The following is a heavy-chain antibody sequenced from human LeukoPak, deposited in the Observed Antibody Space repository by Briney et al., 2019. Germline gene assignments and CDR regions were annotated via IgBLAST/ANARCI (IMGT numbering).Heavy chain of an antibody. CDR2: ISYDGSNK. D-gene: IGHD3-22*01. Sequence: GRSLRLSCVDSGFTFSSYAMDGVRQAPGKGLEWVAVISYDGSNKYYADSVKGRFTISRDNSKNTLYLQMNSLRAEDTAVYYCARESLETYYYDSSGYSPLGYWGQGTLVTVSS. CDR3: ARESLETYYYDSSGYSPLGY. CDR1: GFTFSSYA. V-gene: IGHV3-30-3*01. J-gene: IGHJ4*02.